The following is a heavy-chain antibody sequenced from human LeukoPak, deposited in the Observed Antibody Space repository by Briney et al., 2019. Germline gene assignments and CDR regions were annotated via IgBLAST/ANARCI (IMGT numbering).Heavy chain of an antibody. CDR3: ASTGQQLVDGDWFDP. CDR1: GYTFTSYG. Sequence: GASVKVSCKASGYTFTSYGISWVRQAPGQGLEWMGWISAYNGNTNYAQKLQGRVTMTTDTSTSTAYMELRSLRSDDTAVYYCASTGQQLVDGDWFDPWGQGTLVTVSS. J-gene: IGHJ5*02. V-gene: IGHV1-18*01. D-gene: IGHD6-13*01. CDR2: ISAYNGNT.